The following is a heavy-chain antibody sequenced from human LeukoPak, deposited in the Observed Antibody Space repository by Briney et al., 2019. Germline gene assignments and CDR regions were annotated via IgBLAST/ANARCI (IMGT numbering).Heavy chain of an antibody. D-gene: IGHD4-17*01. CDR1: XGSISKYY. V-gene: IGHV4-59*08. CDR3: ARTYGDPRRGYFDY. Sequence: DPSETLSLTCSVSXGSISKYYWGWVRQPPEKGLEWIGYSYYTGCTNYDPSLKSRLTMSLDTSKNHFSLNLSAVTDADTAVYYCARTYGDPRRGYFDYWGQGTLVTVSS. J-gene: IGHJ4*02. CDR2: SYYTGCT.